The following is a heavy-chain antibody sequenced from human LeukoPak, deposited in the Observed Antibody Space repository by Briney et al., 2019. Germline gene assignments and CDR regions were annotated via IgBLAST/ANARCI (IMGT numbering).Heavy chain of an antibody. D-gene: IGHD6-13*01. Sequence: GASVKVSCKASGYTFTGYYMHWVRQAPGQGLEWMGWINPNSGGTNYAQKFQGRVTMTRDTSISTAYMELSRLRSDDTAVYYCACTDSSSTNTGYYYGMDVWGQGTTVTVSS. J-gene: IGHJ6*02. CDR2: INPNSGGT. CDR1: GYTFTGYY. V-gene: IGHV1-2*02. CDR3: ACTDSSSTNTGYYYGMDV.